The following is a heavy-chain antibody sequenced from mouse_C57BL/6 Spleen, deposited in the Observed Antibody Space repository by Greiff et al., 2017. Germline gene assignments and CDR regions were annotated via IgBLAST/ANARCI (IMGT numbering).Heavy chain of an antibody. J-gene: IGHJ2*01. CDR2: IDPSDSYT. Sequence: VQLQQPGAELVKPGASVKLSCKASGYTFTSYSMQWVKQRPGQGLEWIGEIDPSDSYTNYTQKFKGKATLTVDTSSSTAYMQLSSLTSEDSAVYYCARRGGDYWGQGTTLTVSA. V-gene: IGHV1-50*01. CDR3: ARRGGDY. CDR1: GYTFTSYS.